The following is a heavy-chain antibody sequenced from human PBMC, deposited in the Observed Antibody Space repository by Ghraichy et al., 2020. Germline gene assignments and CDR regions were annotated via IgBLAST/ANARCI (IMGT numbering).Heavy chain of an antibody. V-gene: IGHV4-59*11. J-gene: IGHJ3*01. CDR3: ARERWLRPNAFDV. CDR1: GDSITNHY. D-gene: IGHD6-19*01. Sequence: SETLSLTCTVSGDSITNHYWSWIRQPPGKGLEWIAFIYYRGSTTYNPSLKSRVTISVDTSKKQIFLRLSAVTATDTAVYYCARERWLRPNAFDVWGQGAVGPVSS. CDR2: IYYRGST.